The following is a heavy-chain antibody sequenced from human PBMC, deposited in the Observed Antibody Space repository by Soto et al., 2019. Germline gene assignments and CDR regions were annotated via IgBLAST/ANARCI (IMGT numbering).Heavy chain of an antibody. Sequence: EVQLVESGGGLVKPGGSLRLSCAASGFTISSYSMNWVRQAPGKGLEWVSSINSGSSYISYADSVKGRFTISRDNAKNSLYLQMNSLRAEDTAVYYCARETYYYASGSYRYFDLWGRGTLVTVSS. CDR2: INSGSSYI. D-gene: IGHD3-10*01. CDR3: ARETYYYASGSYRYFDL. J-gene: IGHJ2*01. CDR1: GFTISSYS. V-gene: IGHV3-21*01.